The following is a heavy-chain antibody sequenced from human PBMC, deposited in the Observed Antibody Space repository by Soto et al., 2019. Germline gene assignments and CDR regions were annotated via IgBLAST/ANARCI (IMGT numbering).Heavy chain of an antibody. V-gene: IGHV4-31*03. CDR3: AGDPGYTSGRTAYGMDV. CDR1: GGSVSSGGYY. D-gene: IGHD6-25*01. J-gene: IGHJ6*02. Sequence: SETLSLTCTVSGGSVSSGGYYWTWIRQHPGEGLEWIGYIHTTGSTYYNPSLRSRASISADTSKNQFSLKLSSVIAADTAVYYCAGDPGYTSGRTAYGMDVWGQGTAVTVSS. CDR2: IHTTGST.